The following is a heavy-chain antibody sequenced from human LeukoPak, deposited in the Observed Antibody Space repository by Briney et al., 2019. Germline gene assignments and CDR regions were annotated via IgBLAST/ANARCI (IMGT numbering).Heavy chain of an antibody. CDR1: GFTFSNYG. J-gene: IGHJ4*02. CDR3: AKDRSGYDSYYFDY. D-gene: IGHD5-12*01. CDR2: KRYDGSNE. V-gene: IGHV3-30*02. Sequence: GGSLRLSCAASGFTFSNYGMHWVRQAPGKGLEWVAFKRYDGSNEYYSDSVKGRFTISRDNSKNTLYLQMNSLRAEDTAVYYCAKDRSGYDSYYFDYWGQGTLVTVSS.